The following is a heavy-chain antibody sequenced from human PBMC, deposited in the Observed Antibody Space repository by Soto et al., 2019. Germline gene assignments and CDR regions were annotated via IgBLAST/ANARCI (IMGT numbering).Heavy chain of an antibody. CDR1: GFTFSSYG. J-gene: IGHJ6*02. D-gene: IGHD3-3*01. V-gene: IGHV3-33*01. CDR2: IWYDGSNK. Sequence: QVQLVESGGGVVQPERSLRLSCAASGFTFSSYGMHWVRQAPGKGLEWVAVIWYDGSNKYYADSVKGRFTISRDNSKNTLYLQMNSLRAEDTAVYYCARDRFLEWLLPYYYYYGMDVWGQGTTVTVSS. CDR3: ARDRFLEWLLPYYYYYGMDV.